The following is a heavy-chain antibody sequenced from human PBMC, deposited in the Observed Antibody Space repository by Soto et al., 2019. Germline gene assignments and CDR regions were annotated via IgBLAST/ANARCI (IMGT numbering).Heavy chain of an antibody. CDR1: GFSLNTGGVG. CDR2: IYWDGDK. J-gene: IGHJ5*02. V-gene: IGHV2-5*02. CDR3: VTRWCGGDFPEYYWSDWVSGVAA. D-gene: IGHD2-21*02. Sequence: QITLKESGPTLVKPTQTLTLTCTFSGFSLNTGGVGVGWIRQAPGKAPEWLILIYWDGDKRYSPSLRSRLTITTDTRKKEVVPTMTTMGTVETATYHCVTRWCGGDFPEYYWSDWVSGVAAWGQGTPVTVSS.